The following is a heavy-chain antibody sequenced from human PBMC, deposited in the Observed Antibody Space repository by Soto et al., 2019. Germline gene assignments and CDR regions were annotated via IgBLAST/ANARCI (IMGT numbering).Heavy chain of an antibody. Sequence: ASVKVSCKASGYTFTSYGISWVRQAPGQGLEWMGWISAYNGNTNYAQKLQGRVTMTTDTSTSTAYMELRSLRSDDTAVYYCARDLSAVGATTEHLFDPWGQGTLVTVSS. CDR3: ARDLSAVGATTEHLFDP. J-gene: IGHJ5*02. CDR1: GYTFTSYG. CDR2: ISAYNGNT. D-gene: IGHD1-26*01. V-gene: IGHV1-18*01.